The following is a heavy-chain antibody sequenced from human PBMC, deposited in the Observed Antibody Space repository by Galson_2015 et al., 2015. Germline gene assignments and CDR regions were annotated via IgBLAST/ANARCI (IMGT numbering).Heavy chain of an antibody. CDR3: ARDRHGYYYYMDV. CDR1: GFMFSTYW. CDR2: IKEDGSEK. J-gene: IGHJ6*03. V-gene: IGHV3-7*01. Sequence: SLRLSCAASGFMFSTYWMSWVRQAPGKGLEWVANIKEDGSEKCYVDSVKGRFTISRDTAKNSLYLQMNSLRAEDTAVYYCARDRHGYYYYMDVWGKGTTVTVSS.